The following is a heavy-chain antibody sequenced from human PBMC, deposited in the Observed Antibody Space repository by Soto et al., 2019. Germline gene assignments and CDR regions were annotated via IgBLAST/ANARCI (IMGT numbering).Heavy chain of an antibody. CDR3: ARRPENIVVVVAEGAFDI. V-gene: IGHV5-51*01. J-gene: IGHJ3*02. Sequence: GESLKISCKGSGYSFTSYWIGWVRQMPGKGLEWMGIIYPGDSDTRYSPSFQGQVTISADKSISTAYLQWSSLKASDTAMYYCARRPENIVVVVAEGAFDIWGQGTMVTVSS. CDR2: IYPGDSDT. CDR1: GYSFTSYW. D-gene: IGHD2-15*01.